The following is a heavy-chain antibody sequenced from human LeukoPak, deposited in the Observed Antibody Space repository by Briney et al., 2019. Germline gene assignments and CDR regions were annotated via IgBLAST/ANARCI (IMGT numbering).Heavy chain of an antibody. Sequence: PSETLSLTCTVSGASISRNGVDYYWGWIRQPPGRGLEWIGSLLYGGTAYYNPSLKNRVTISLDTSENRFSLRLTSVTAADTAVYYCVTQTPDFTVTTFPAHDHRGQGTLVTVSS. CDR3: VTQTPDFTVTTFPAHDH. J-gene: IGHJ4*02. V-gene: IGHV4-39*02. D-gene: IGHD4-17*01. CDR2: LLYGGTA. CDR1: GASISRNGVDYY.